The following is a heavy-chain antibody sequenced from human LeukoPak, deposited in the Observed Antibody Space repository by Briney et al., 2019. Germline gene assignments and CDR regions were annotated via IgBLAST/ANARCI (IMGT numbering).Heavy chain of an antibody. Sequence: SETLSLTCTVSGGSISSSSYYWGWIRQPPGKGLEWIGSIYYSGSTYYNPSLKSRVTISVDTSKNQFSLKLSSVTAADTAVYYCASSYYYDSSGYYYDSWGQGTLVTVSS. J-gene: IGHJ5*01. D-gene: IGHD3-22*01. V-gene: IGHV4-39*07. CDR3: ASSYYYDSSGYYYDS. CDR2: IYYSGST. CDR1: GGSISSSSYY.